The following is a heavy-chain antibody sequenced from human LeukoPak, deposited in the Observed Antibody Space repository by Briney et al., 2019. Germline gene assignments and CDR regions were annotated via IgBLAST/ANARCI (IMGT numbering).Heavy chain of an antibody. CDR2: IYYSGST. J-gene: IGHJ6*02. CDR3: ARRQTGYFDWLEGYYGMDV. V-gene: IGHV4-59*08. D-gene: IGHD3-9*01. CDR1: GGSISSYY. Sequence: PSETLSLTCTVSGGSISSYYWSWIRQPPGKGLEGIGYIYYSGSTNYNPSLKSRVTISVDTSKNQFSLKLSSVTAADTAVYYCARRQTGYFDWLEGYYGMDVWGQGTTVTVSS.